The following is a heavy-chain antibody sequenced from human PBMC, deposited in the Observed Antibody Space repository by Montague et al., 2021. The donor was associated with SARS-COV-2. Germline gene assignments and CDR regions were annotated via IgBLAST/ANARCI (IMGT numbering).Heavy chain of an antibody. CDR1: GGSITGYY. Sequence: SETLSLTCIVSGGSITGYYWSWLRRSPGKGLEWIAYIYDGGAANYNPSLGSRVTISTDTSKNQLSLKVNSVTAADTAVYYCVRDHPYGGPRGAYDIWGRGTVVTVSS. V-gene: IGHV4-59*01. D-gene: IGHD4-23*01. J-gene: IGHJ3*02. CDR3: VRDHPYGGPRGAYDI. CDR2: IYDGGAA.